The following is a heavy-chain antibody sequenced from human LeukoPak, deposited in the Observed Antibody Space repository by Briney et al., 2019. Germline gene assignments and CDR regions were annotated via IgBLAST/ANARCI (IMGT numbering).Heavy chain of an antibody. D-gene: IGHD3-22*01. CDR3: AKEGMWYYYDSRGAFDI. Sequence: GGSLRLSCAASGFTFSSYAMSWVRQAPGKGLEWVSAISGSGGSTYYADSVKGRFTTSRDNSKNTLYLQMNSLRAEDTAVYYCAKEGMWYYYDSRGAFDIWGQGTMVTVSS. CDR1: GFTFSSYA. V-gene: IGHV3-23*01. J-gene: IGHJ3*02. CDR2: ISGSGGST.